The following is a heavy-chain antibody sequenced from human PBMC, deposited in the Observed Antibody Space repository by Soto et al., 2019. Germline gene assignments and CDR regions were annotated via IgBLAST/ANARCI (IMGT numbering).Heavy chain of an antibody. J-gene: IGHJ6*02. CDR2: IIPIFGTA. CDR3: ARDCSGTSCSRKYYYYYGMDV. Sequence: SVKVSCKASGGTFSSYAISWVRQAPGQGLEWVGGIIPIFGTANYAQKFQGRVTITADESTSTAYMELSSLRSEDTAVYYCARDCSGTSCSRKYYYYYGMDVWGQGTTVTVSS. V-gene: IGHV1-69*13. CDR1: GGTFSSYA. D-gene: IGHD2-2*01.